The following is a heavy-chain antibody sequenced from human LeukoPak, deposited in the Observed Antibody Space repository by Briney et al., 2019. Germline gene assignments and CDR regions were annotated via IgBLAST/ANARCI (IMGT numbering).Heavy chain of an antibody. CDR1: GFTFSDYY. Sequence: PGGSLRLSCAASGFTFSDYYMSWIRQAPGKGLEWVSYISSSGSTIYYADSVKGRFTISRDNAKNSLYLQMSSLRAEDTAVYYCARARLAAAVPFDYWGQGTLVTVSS. CDR2: ISSSGSTI. J-gene: IGHJ4*02. D-gene: IGHD6-13*01. V-gene: IGHV3-11*01. CDR3: ARARLAAAVPFDY.